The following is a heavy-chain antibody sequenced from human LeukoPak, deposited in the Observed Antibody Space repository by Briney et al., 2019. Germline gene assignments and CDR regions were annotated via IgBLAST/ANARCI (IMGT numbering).Heavy chain of an antibody. J-gene: IGHJ4*02. CDR3: ARVSAGTDY. V-gene: IGHV4-4*07. D-gene: IGHD6-13*01. Sequence: SETLSLTCTVSGASISAYYWSWIRQPAGKRLEWIGHVSTSGRTNYSPSLKSRVTMSVDTSKNQFTLNLSSVTAADTAVYYCARVSAGTDYWGQGTLVTVSS. CDR2: VSTSGRT. CDR1: GASISAYY.